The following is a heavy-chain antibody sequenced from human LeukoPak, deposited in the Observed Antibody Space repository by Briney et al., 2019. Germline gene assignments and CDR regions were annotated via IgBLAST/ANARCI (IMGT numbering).Heavy chain of an antibody. CDR1: GFTFSSYS. D-gene: IGHD2-2*01. Sequence: GGSLRLSCAASGFTFSSYSMNWVRQAPGKGLEWVSSISSSSSYIYYADSVKGRFTISRDNAKNSLYLQMNSLRAEDTAVYYCAREDCSSTSCYFSWFDPWGQGTLVTVSS. V-gene: IGHV3-21*01. CDR3: AREDCSSTSCYFSWFDP. J-gene: IGHJ5*02. CDR2: ISSSSSYI.